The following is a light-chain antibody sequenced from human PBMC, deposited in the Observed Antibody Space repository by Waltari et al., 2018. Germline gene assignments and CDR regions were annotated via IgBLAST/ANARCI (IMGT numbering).Light chain of an antibody. Sequence: DIVMTQSPDSLAVSLGERATINCKCRQSLFSCHTSNTYIAWYQHKPGQPPKLLIYWASIRASGVPDRFSGSGSGTDFTLTISSLQAEDVAVYYCHHYYIPPLTFGQGTRLEI. CDR2: WAS. CDR1: QSLFSCHTSNTY. J-gene: IGKJ5*01. CDR3: HHYYIPPLT. V-gene: IGKV4-1*01.